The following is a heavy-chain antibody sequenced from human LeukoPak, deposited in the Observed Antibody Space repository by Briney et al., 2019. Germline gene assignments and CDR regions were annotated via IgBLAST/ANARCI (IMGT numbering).Heavy chain of an antibody. J-gene: IGHJ4*02. CDR3: AAGREGAVTRILEY. D-gene: IGHD4-17*01. V-gene: IGHV3-30*04. Sequence: GGSLTLSCTASGFTYRRYAMHWARQSPDEALECVTHISYDGSRKYFADSVKCRFTISRDNSKNTLYLQMDSLRAEDTAVYYCAAGREGAVTRILEYWGQGTLVTVSS. CDR2: ISYDGSRK. CDR1: GFTYRRYA.